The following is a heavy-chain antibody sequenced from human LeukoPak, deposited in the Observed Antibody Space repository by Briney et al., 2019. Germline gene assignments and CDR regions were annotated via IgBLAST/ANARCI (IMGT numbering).Heavy chain of an antibody. CDR1: GGSISSSSYY. Sequence: SETLSLTCIVSGGSISSSSYYWSWIRQPPGKGLEWIGYIYYSGSTNYNPSLKSRVTISVDTSKNQFSLKLSSVTAADTAVYYCARDNDRLLWFGELSSWFDPWGQGTLVTVSS. J-gene: IGHJ5*02. D-gene: IGHD3-10*01. V-gene: IGHV4-61*01. CDR3: ARDNDRLLWFGELSSWFDP. CDR2: IYYSGST.